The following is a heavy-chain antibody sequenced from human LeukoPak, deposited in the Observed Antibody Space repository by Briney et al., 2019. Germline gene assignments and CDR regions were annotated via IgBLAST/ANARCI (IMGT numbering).Heavy chain of an antibody. CDR2: IYYSGST. Sequence: SETLSLTCTVSGGSISSYYWSWIRQPPGKGLEWIGYIYYSGSTNYNPSLKSRVTISADTSKNQFSLKLSSVTAADTAVYYCARDRPGSGSLRGSGRLFDPWGQGTLVTVSS. J-gene: IGHJ5*02. CDR3: ARDRPGSGSLRGSGRLFDP. V-gene: IGHV4-59*01. CDR1: GGSISSYY. D-gene: IGHD3-10*01.